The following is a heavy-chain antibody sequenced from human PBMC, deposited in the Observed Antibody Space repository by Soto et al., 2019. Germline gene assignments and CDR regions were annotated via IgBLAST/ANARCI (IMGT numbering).Heavy chain of an antibody. CDR3: AKHRQLRYSTSWYVAY. CDR1: GFTFSSYA. CDR2: ISGGAGST. D-gene: IGHD6-13*01. Sequence: GGSLRLSCAVSGFTFSSYAMSWVRQAPGKGLEWVSAISGGAGSTYYADSVQGRFTISRDNSRNTLYLQMSSLRADDTAVYYCAKHRQLRYSTSWYVAYWGQGTLVTVSS. V-gene: IGHV3-23*01. J-gene: IGHJ4*02.